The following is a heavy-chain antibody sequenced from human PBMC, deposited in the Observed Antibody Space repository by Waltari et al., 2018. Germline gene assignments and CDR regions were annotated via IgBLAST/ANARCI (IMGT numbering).Heavy chain of an antibody. D-gene: IGHD6-13*01. Sequence: QLQLQESGPGLVKPSETLSLTCTVSGGSISSSSYYWGWIRQPPGKGLEWIGSIYYSVSTYSNPSLKSRVTISVDTSKNQISLKLSSVTAADTAVYYCARDSIAAATSFDYWGQGTLVTVSS. J-gene: IGHJ4*02. V-gene: IGHV4-39*07. CDR3: ARDSIAAATSFDY. CDR2: IYYSVST. CDR1: GGSISSSSYY.